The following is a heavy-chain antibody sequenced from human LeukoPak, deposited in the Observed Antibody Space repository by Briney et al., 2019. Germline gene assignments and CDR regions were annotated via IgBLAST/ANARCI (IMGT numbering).Heavy chain of an antibody. Sequence: GGSLRLSCAASGFTFDDYAMHWVRQAPGKGLEGVSLITGGAESTYYADSVKGRFTIFRGNSKNSLYLQMNSLRTEDTALYYCAKAHGSGNYYFYYMDIWGKGTTVTVSS. J-gene: IGHJ6*03. CDR1: GFTFDDYA. D-gene: IGHD3-10*01. CDR3: AKAHGSGNYYFYYMDI. CDR2: ITGGAEST. V-gene: IGHV3-43*02.